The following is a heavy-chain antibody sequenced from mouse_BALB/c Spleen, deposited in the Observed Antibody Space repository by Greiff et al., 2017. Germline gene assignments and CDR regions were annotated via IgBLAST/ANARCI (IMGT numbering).Heavy chain of an antibody. J-gene: IGHJ4*01. D-gene: IGHD2-3*01. Sequence: EVQLVESGGGLVQPGGSLKLSCAASGFTFSSYTMSWVRQTPEKRLEWVAYISNGGGSTYYPDTVKGRFTISRDNAKNTLYLQMSSLKSEDTAMYYCARHLIYDGYPAMDYWGQGTSVTVSS. CDR2: ISNGGGST. CDR1: GFTFSSYT. V-gene: IGHV5-12-2*01. CDR3: ARHLIYDGYPAMDY.